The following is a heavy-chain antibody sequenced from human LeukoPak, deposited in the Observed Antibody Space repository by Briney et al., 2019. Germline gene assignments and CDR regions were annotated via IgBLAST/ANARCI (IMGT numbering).Heavy chain of an antibody. CDR2: IYHSGST. J-gene: IGHJ1*01. Sequence: SGTLSLTCAVSGGSISSSNWWSWVRQPPGKGLEWIGEIYHSGSTNYNPSLKSRVTISVDKSKNQFSLKLSSVTAADTAVYYCARDLWFGPRSPYFQHWGQGTLVTVSS. V-gene: IGHV4-4*02. D-gene: IGHD3-10*01. CDR1: GGSISSSNW. CDR3: ARDLWFGPRSPYFQH.